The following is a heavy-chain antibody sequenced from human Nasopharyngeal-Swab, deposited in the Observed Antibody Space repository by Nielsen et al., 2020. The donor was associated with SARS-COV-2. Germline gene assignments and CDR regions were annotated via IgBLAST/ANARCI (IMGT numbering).Heavy chain of an antibody. D-gene: IGHD5-18*01. CDR1: GFTFSSYW. J-gene: IGHJ5*02. CDR3: ARRIQLFEAWDWFDP. CDR2: IKEDGSEK. V-gene: IGHV3-7*03. Sequence: GGSLGLSCAASGFTFSSYWMSWVRQAPGKGLEWVANIKEDGSEKYYVDSVKGRFTISRDNAKNSLYLQMNSLRAEDTAVYYCARRIQLFEAWDWFDPWGQGTLVTVSS.